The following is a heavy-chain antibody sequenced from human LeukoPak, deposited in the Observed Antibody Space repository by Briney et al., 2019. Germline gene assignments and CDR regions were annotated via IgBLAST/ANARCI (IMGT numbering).Heavy chain of an antibody. Sequence: SETLSLTCTVSGGSIASGNYYWTWIRQPAGKGLEWIGRIYTGGSTNYNPSLKSRVTISMDTSKNQFSLNLSSVTAADTAVYYCARGYDYGDYWFDPWGQGTLVTVSS. D-gene: IGHD4-17*01. CDR1: GGSIASGNYY. CDR3: ARGYDYGDYWFDP. J-gene: IGHJ5*02. V-gene: IGHV4-61*02. CDR2: IYTGGST.